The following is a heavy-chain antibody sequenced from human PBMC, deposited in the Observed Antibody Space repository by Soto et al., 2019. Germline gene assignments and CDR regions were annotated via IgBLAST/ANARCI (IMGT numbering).Heavy chain of an antibody. Sequence: EVQLVESGEVLVQPGGSLRLSCAASGFSFSTYWMTWVRQAPGKGLEWVATVKHDGSEQHYVDSFKGRFTISRDNAKTLLYLEMIGLRAEDTSVYYCATSSGWLVASWGQGTLVTVSS. CDR1: GFSFSTYW. CDR2: VKHDGSEQ. D-gene: IGHD6-19*01. J-gene: IGHJ5*02. CDR3: ATSSGWLVAS. V-gene: IGHV3-7*01.